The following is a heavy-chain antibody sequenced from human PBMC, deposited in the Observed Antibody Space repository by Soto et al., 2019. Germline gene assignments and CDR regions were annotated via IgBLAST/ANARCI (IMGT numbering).Heavy chain of an antibody. CDR2: IFSNDEK. Sequence: QVTLKESGPVLVKPTETLTLTCTVSGFSLSNARMGVSWIRQPPGKALEWLAHIFSNDEKSYSTSLKSRLTISKDTSKSQVVRTMTNMDPVDTATYYCARIRRGYYGSGSYYNHLGYGMDVWGQGTTVTVSS. J-gene: IGHJ6*02. CDR1: GFSLSNARMG. V-gene: IGHV2-26*01. CDR3: ARIRRGYYGSGSYYNHLGYGMDV. D-gene: IGHD3-10*01.